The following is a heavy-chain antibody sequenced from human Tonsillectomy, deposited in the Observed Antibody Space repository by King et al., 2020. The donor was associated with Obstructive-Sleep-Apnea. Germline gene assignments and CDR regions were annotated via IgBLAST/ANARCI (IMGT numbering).Heavy chain of an antibody. CDR1: GFTFSSYA. Sequence: VQLVESGGGVVQPGRSLRLSCAASGFTFSSYAMHWVRQAPGTGLEWVAGISDDGSNKYYTDSVRGRFTLSRDNSGNTLYLQMNSLRAEDTAVYYCARDLRNYYDSSDYLGGAFDIWGQGTMVTVSS. CDR2: ISDDGSNK. D-gene: IGHD3-22*01. V-gene: IGHV3-30-3*01. CDR3: ARDLRNYYDSSDYLGGAFDI. J-gene: IGHJ3*02.